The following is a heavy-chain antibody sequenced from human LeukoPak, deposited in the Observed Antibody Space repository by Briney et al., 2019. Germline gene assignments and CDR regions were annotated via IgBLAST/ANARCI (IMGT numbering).Heavy chain of an antibody. J-gene: IGHJ5*02. Sequence: ASVRVSSTASVYTFTGYYMHWVRQAPGQGLEWMGWINPNSGGTNYAQKFQGRVTMTRDTSISTAYMELSRLRSDDTAVYYCARGGLGSSGWPSRRWFDPWGQGTLVTVSS. V-gene: IGHV1-2*02. CDR2: INPNSGGT. CDR3: ARGGLGSSGWPSRRWFDP. D-gene: IGHD6-19*01. CDR1: VYTFTGYY.